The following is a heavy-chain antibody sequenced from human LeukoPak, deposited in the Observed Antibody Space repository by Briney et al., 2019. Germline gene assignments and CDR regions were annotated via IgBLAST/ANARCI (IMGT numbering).Heavy chain of an antibody. D-gene: IGHD6-19*01. CDR1: GYSFTSYW. CDR3: ARLDAVAVAGTHFDC. Sequence: GESLKISSVGSGYSFTSYWIGWVRPMPGKGVEWMGIIYPGDSDTRYSPSFQGQVTISADKSIGTAYLQWSSLKASDTAMYYCARLDAVAVAGTHFDCWGQGTLVTVSS. CDR2: IYPGDSDT. V-gene: IGHV5-51*01. J-gene: IGHJ4*02.